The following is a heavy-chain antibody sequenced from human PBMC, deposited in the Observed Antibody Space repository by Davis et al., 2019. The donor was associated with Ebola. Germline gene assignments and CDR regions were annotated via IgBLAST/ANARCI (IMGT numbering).Heavy chain of an antibody. CDR2: TYYKSKWYN. V-gene: IGHV6-1*01. CDR1: GDSVSSAG. J-gene: IGHJ4*02. D-gene: IGHD5-12*01. Sequence: HSQTLSLTCAISGDSVSSAGWNWIRQSPSRGLEWLGRTYYKSKWYNDYAVSVKSRITINPDTSKNQFSLQLNSVTPEDTALYYCAKGWLRSGIRYWGQGTLVTVSS. CDR3: AKGWLRSGIRY.